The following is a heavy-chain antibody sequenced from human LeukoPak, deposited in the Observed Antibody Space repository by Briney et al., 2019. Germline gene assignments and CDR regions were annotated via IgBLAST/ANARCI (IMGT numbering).Heavy chain of an antibody. CDR1: GLTFSSYW. J-gene: IGHJ6*02. V-gene: IGHV3-74*01. CDR3: ARVGSYDFWSGIHYYYGMDV. Sequence: GGSLRLSCAASGLTFSSYWMHWVRQAPGKGLVWVSRINSDGSSTSYADSVKGRFTISRDNAKNTLYLQMNSLRAEDTAVYYCARVGSYDFWSGIHYYYGMDVWGQGTTVTVSS. D-gene: IGHD3-3*01. CDR2: INSDGSST.